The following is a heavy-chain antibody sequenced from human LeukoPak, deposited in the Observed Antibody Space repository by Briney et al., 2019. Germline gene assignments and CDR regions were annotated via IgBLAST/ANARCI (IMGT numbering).Heavy chain of an antibody. D-gene: IGHD6-19*01. Sequence: PSETLSLTCAVSGYSIGSGYYWGWIRQPPGKGLEWIGSIYHSGSTYYNPSLKSRVTISVDTSKNQFSLKLSSVTAADTAVYYCARVLYSSGWYFDYWGQGTLVTVSS. CDR3: ARVLYSSGWYFDY. CDR2: IYHSGST. CDR1: GYSIGSGYY. J-gene: IGHJ4*02. V-gene: IGHV4-38-2*01.